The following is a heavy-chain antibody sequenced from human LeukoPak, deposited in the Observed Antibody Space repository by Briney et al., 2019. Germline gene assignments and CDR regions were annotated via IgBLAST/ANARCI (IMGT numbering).Heavy chain of an antibody. D-gene: IGHD3-9*01. V-gene: IGHV3-30*18. Sequence: GGSLRLSRAASGFTFSSYGMHWVRQAPGKGLEWVAVISYDGSNKYYADSVKGRFTISRDNSKNTLYLQMNSLRAEDTAVYYCAKELTGPYYYYYYGMDVWGQGTTVTVSS. CDR2: ISYDGSNK. CDR1: GFTFSSYG. CDR3: AKELTGPYYYYYYGMDV. J-gene: IGHJ6*02.